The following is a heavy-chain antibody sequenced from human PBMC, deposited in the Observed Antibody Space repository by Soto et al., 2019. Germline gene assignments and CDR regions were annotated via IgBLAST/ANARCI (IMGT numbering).Heavy chain of an antibody. CDR3: ARRYRDGYNFSGHYSDY. V-gene: IGHV4-4*02. CDR1: GGSISSSNW. CDR2: IYHSGST. D-gene: IGHD5-12*01. J-gene: IGHJ4*02. Sequence: QVQLQESGPGLVKPSGTLSLTCAVSGGSISSSNWWSWVRQHPGKGLEWIGEIYHSGSTNYNPSLKSRVTISVDKSKNQFSLKLISVTAADTAVYYCARRYRDGYNFSGHYSDYWGQGTLVTVSS.